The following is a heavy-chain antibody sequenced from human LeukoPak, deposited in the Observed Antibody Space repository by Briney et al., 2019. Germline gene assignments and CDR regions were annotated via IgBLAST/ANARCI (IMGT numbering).Heavy chain of an antibody. V-gene: IGHV3-48*03. CDR3: ARDRGFGSGSHTTFDY. Sequence: GGSLRLSCAASGFSFASYEMNWVRQAPGKGLEWVSHISSDGRVGRYLDSVRGRFTMSRDNAKDLLFLQMNGLRAEDTAVYYCARDRGFGSGSHTTFDYWGQGTLVTVSS. CDR1: GFSFASYE. D-gene: IGHD3-10*01. J-gene: IGHJ4*02. CDR2: ISSDGRVG.